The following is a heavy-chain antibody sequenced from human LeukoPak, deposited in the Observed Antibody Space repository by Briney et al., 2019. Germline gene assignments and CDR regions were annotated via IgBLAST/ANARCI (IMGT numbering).Heavy chain of an antibody. J-gene: IGHJ4*02. CDR3: ARAVVVTATFDY. D-gene: IGHD2-21*02. Sequence: ASVKVSCKASGYTFTGYFMHWVRQAAGQGLGWLGWINPNSGGTNYAQKFQGRVTMTRDTSISTAYMELSRLRSDDTAVYYCARAVVVTATFDYWGQGTLVTVSS. V-gene: IGHV1-2*02. CDR1: GYTFTGYF. CDR2: INPNSGGT.